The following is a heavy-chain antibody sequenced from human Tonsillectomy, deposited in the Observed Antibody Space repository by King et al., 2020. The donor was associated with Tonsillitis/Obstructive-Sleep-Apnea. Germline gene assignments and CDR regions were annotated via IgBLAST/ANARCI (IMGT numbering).Heavy chain of an antibody. Sequence: VQLVESGAEVKKPGESLKISCKGSGYSFTSYWIGWVRQMPGKGLEWMGFIYPGDSDTRYSPSFQGQVTISVDKSISTAYLQWSSLKASDTAIYYCARRGVTGYYYYYYMDVWGKGTTVTVSS. CDR2: IYPGDSDT. D-gene: IGHD2-21*02. V-gene: IGHV5-51*01. CDR3: ARRGVTGYYYYYYMDV. J-gene: IGHJ6*03. CDR1: GYSFTSYW.